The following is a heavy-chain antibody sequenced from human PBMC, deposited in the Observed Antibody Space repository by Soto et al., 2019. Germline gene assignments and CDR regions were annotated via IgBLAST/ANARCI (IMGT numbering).Heavy chain of an antibody. CDR2: MFHSGST. D-gene: IGHD4-17*01. Sequence: QVQLQESGPGLVKPSGTLSLTCAVSGGSISSSNWWSWVRQPPGKGLEWIGEMFHSGSTAYNPSLKSGVTISVDKSKNQFSLKLSSVTAADTAVYLCARVNGDLLSFDYWGQGTLVTVSS. CDR1: GGSISSSNW. V-gene: IGHV4-4*02. CDR3: ARVNGDLLSFDY. J-gene: IGHJ4*02.